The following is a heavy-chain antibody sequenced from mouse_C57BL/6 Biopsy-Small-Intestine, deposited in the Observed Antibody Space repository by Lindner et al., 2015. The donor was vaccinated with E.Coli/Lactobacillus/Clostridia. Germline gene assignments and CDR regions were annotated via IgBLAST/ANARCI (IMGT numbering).Heavy chain of an antibody. D-gene: IGHD2-14*01. CDR1: GFNIKDDY. Sequence: EVQLQESGAELVRPGASVKLSCTPSGFNIKDDYMHWVKQRPEQGLEWIGWIDPENGDTEYASKFQGKATITADTSSNTAYLQLSSLTSEDTAVYYCTLGDREGYYYAMGYWGQGTSVTVSS. J-gene: IGHJ4*01. V-gene: IGHV14-4*01. CDR3: TLGDREGYYYAMGY. CDR2: IDPENGDT.